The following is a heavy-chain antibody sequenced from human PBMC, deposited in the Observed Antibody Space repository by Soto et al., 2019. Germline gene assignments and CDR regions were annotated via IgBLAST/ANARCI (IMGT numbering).Heavy chain of an antibody. J-gene: IGHJ3*02. V-gene: IGHV3-53*01. CDR1: GLTVSSNY. D-gene: IGHD2-8*02. CDR3: AREGYAVSTGGAFEI. Sequence: GGSLRLSGAASGLTVSSNYMSWVRQAPGKGLEWVSVIYSDGSTFYADSVKGRFTISRANSKNTLYLQMNCLRAEDTAVYYCAREGYAVSTGGAFEIWRPGTMVTGS. CDR2: IYSDGST.